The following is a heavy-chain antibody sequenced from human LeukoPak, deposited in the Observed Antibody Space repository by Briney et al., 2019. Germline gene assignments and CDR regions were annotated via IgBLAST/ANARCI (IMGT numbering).Heavy chain of an antibody. D-gene: IGHD3-10*01. CDR1: GFSISSGYY. CDR2: MSHNRGT. CDR3: AGYYASGVSAYDYFGMDV. Sequence: SETLSLTCAVSGFSISSGYYWGWIRQPPGKGLEWIGSMSHNRGTYYNSCLKSRVTISMDTSKNQFSLRLSSVTAADTAVYYCAGYYASGVSAYDYFGMDVWGKGTTVTVSS. V-gene: IGHV4-38-2*01. J-gene: IGHJ6*04.